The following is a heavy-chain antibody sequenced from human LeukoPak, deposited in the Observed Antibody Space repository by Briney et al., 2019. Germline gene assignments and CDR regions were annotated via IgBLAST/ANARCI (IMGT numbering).Heavy chain of an antibody. Sequence: ASVKVSCKASGYTFTNYGITWVRQAPGQGLEWMGWISAYNGETTYAQNLQGRVTMTTDTSTSTAYMELRSLTSGDTAVYYCARGPYCSGGTCYSQFLDHWGQGTLVTVSS. CDR2: ISAYNGET. CDR1: GYTFTNYG. J-gene: IGHJ4*02. CDR3: ARGPYCSGGTCYSQFLDH. D-gene: IGHD2-15*01. V-gene: IGHV1-18*01.